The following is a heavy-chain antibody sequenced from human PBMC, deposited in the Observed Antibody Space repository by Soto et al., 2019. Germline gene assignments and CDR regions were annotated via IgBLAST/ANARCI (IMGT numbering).Heavy chain of an antibody. Sequence: SETLSLTCTVSGGSISSYYWSWIRQPPGKGLEWIGYIYYSGSTNYNPSLKSRVTISVDTSKNQFSLKLSSVTAADTAVYYCARVVDIVATNWFDPWGQGTLVTVYS. D-gene: IGHD5-12*01. CDR2: IYYSGST. J-gene: IGHJ5*02. CDR3: ARVVDIVATNWFDP. CDR1: GGSISSYY. V-gene: IGHV4-59*01.